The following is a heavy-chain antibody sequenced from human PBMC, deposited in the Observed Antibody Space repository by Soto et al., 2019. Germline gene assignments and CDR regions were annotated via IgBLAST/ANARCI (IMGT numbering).Heavy chain of an antibody. J-gene: IGHJ4*02. V-gene: IGHV3-33*01. CDR2: IWYDGSNK. CDR1: GFTFSSYG. D-gene: IGHD1-1*01. Sequence: SLRLSCAASGFTFSSYGMHWVRQAPGKGLEWVAVIWYDGSNKYYADSVKGRFTISRDNSKSTLSVQMNSLRAEDTAVYYCARERGILEPIDYWGQGTLVTVSS. CDR3: ARERGILEPIDY.